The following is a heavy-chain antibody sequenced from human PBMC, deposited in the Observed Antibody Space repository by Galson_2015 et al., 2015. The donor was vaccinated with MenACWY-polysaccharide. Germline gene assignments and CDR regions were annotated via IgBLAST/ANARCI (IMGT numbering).Heavy chain of an antibody. J-gene: IGHJ6*02. V-gene: IGHV4-34*01. D-gene: IGHD2-2*01. CDR2: IDFRGRT. CDR1: GESFANYY. CDR3: ARPGYCSSTICTGHMDV. Sequence: ETLSLTCAVYGESFANYYWNWIRQAPGKGLEWIGEIDFRGRTRYNPSLKSRVTISVDTSKNQFSLHVRSVTAADTAVYFCARPGYCSSTICTGHMDVWGQGTTVTVSS.